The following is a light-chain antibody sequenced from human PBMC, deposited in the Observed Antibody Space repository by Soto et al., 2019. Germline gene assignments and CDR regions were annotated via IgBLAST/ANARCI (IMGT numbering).Light chain of an antibody. J-gene: IGKJ5*01. CDR1: QSISAW. V-gene: IGKV1-5*03. CDR2: KAS. Sequence: DIQMTQSPSTLSASVGDRGTIACRASQSISAWLAWYQQKPGKAPNLLIYKASTLETGVPSRFSGSGSGTEFTLTISSLQPDDFATYFCQHYDSYSTITFGQGTRLEIK. CDR3: QHYDSYSTIT.